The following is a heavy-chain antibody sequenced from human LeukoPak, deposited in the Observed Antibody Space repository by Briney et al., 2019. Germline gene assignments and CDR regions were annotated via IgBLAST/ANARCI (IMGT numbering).Heavy chain of an antibody. CDR1: GGSFSGYY. V-gene: IGHV4-34*01. CDR2: INHSGST. D-gene: IGHD4-11*01. Sequence: SETLSLTCAVYGGSFSGYYWSWIRQPPGKGLEWIGEINHSGSTNYNPSPKSRVTISIDTSKNQFSLKLSSVTAADTAVYYCARADKLQSDAFDIWGQGTMVTVSS. CDR3: ARADKLQSDAFDI. J-gene: IGHJ3*02.